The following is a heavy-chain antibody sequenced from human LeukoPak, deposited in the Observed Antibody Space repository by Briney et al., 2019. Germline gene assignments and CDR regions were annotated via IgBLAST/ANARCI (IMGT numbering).Heavy chain of an antibody. CDR3: AVGERVVQGVRQYYFDY. V-gene: IGHV4-4*07. Sequence: SETPSLTCTVPGGSISSYYWSWIRQPAGKGLEWIGRIYTSGSTNYNPPLKSRVTMSVDTSKNQFSLKLSFVTAADTAVYYCAVGERVVQGVRQYYFDYWGQGTLVTVSS. CDR2: IYTSGST. J-gene: IGHJ4*02. D-gene: IGHD3-10*01. CDR1: GGSISSYY.